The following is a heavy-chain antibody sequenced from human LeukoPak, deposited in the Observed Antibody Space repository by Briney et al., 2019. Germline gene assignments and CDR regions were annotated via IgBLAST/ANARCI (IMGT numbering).Heavy chain of an antibody. J-gene: IGHJ4*02. CDR3: ARHRAAQEWLLPYYFDY. CDR1: GGSISSYY. V-gene: IGHV4-59*08. CDR2: TYYSGST. D-gene: IGHD3-22*01. Sequence: SETLSLTCTVSGGSISSYYWSWIRQPPGKGLEWIGYTYYSGSTNYNPSLKSRVTISVDTSKNQFSLKLSSVTAADTAVYYCARHRAAQEWLLPYYFDYWGQGTLVTVSS.